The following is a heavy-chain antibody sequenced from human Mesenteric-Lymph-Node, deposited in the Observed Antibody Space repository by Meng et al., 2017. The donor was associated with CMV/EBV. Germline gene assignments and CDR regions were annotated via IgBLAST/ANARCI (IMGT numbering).Heavy chain of an antibody. CDR1: GYTFSDYY. V-gene: IGHV1-46*01. CDR3: ARPQYYGEGSRHHFGY. D-gene: IGHD3-16*01. Sequence: SGYTFSDYYIHWVRQAPGQGLEWMGVIHPSGGAPRYAQKFQGKITILRDTSTTTISMELKRLRSDDTAVYYCARPQYYGEGSRHHFGYWGQGTLVTVSS. CDR2: IHPSGGAP. J-gene: IGHJ4*02.